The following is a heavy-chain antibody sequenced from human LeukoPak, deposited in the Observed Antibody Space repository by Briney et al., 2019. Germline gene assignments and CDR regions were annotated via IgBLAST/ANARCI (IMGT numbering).Heavy chain of an antibody. D-gene: IGHD1-26*01. CDR3: AKGGSDYDDHGYSFDY. CDR2: ISSSGGNT. J-gene: IGHJ4*02. Sequence: GGSLRLSCAASGFTFSSYAMSWVRQAPGKGLEWVSAISSSGGNTYYADSVKGRFTISRDNSKNTLYLQTNSLRAEDTAVYYCAKGGSDYDDHGYSFDYWGQGALVTVSS. CDR1: GFTFSSYA. V-gene: IGHV3-23*01.